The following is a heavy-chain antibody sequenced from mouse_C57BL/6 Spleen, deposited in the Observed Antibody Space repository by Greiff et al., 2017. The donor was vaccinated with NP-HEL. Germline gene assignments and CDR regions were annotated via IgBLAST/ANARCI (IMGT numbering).Heavy chain of an antibody. CDR2: INPNNGGT. CDR1: GYTFTDYY. Sequence: VQLKQSGPELVKPGASVKISCKASGYTFTDYYMNWVKQSHGKSLEWIGDINPNNGGTSYNQKFKGKATLTVDKSSSTAYMELRSLTSEDSAVYYCARSGFHYYGSSYYAMDYWGQGTSVTVSS. J-gene: IGHJ4*01. V-gene: IGHV1-26*01. CDR3: ARSGFHYYGSSYYAMDY. D-gene: IGHD1-1*01.